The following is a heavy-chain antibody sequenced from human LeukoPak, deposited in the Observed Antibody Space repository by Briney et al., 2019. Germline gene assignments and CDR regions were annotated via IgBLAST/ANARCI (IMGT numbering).Heavy chain of an antibody. D-gene: IGHD2-15*01. CDR2: ISSSSSYI. J-gene: IGHJ3*02. V-gene: IGHV3-21*01. CDR3: ARAPGYCRGGSCYSGAFDI. CDR1: GFTFSSYS. Sequence: GGSLRLSCAASGFTFSSYSVNWVRQAPGKGLEWVSSISSSSSYIYYADSVKGRFTISRDNAKNSLYLQMNSLRVDDTAVYYCARAPGYCRGGSCYSGAFDIWGQGTMVTVSS.